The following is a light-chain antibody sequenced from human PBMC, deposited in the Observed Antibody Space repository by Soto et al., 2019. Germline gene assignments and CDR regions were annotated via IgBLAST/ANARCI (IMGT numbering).Light chain of an antibody. Sequence: DIQITQSPSTLSASVGDRVTITCRASQSISNWLAWYQQKPGKAPKLLIYKASSLESGVPSRFSGSGSGTEFTLTISSLQPDDFATYYCQQYNTFWTFGPGTKVDIK. CDR1: QSISNW. V-gene: IGKV1-5*03. J-gene: IGKJ1*01. CDR3: QQYNTFWT. CDR2: KAS.